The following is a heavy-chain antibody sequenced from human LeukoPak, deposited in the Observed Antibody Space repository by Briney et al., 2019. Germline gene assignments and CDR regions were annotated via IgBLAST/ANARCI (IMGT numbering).Heavy chain of an antibody. V-gene: IGHV3-7*03. CDR1: GFHFATHW. J-gene: IGHJ3*02. CDR3: ARDLPDVLTGYSDLAFDI. Sequence: GGSLRLSCAVSGFHFATHWMTWVRQAPGKGLEWVANIKQDGSDKNYVDSVKGRFTISRDNAKKLLYLQMNSLRAEDTAVYYCARDLPDVLTGYSDLAFDIWGQGTMVTVSS. D-gene: IGHD3-9*01. CDR2: IKQDGSDK.